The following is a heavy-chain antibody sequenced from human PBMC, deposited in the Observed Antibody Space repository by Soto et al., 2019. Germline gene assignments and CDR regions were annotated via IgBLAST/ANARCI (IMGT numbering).Heavy chain of an antibody. D-gene: IGHD2-21*01. CDR3: AIIPHSAYYYYYMDV. CDR1: GFTLSTYD. CDR2: IGSAGDT. J-gene: IGHJ6*03. V-gene: IGHV3-13*01. Sequence: GGSLRLSCAASGFTLSTYDMHWVRQATGKGLEWVATIGSAGDTYYPGSVKGRFTVSRESAKNSLYLQMNSLTAGDTAVYYCAIIPHSAYYYYYMDVWGKGTTVTVSS.